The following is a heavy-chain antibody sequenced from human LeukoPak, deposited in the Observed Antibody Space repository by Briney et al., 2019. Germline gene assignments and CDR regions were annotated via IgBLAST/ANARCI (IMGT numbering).Heavy chain of an antibody. CDR2: INPNSGGT. V-gene: IGHV1-2*02. J-gene: IGHJ4*02. Sequence: ASVKVSCKASGYTFTGYYMHWVRQAPGQGLEWMGWINPNSGGTNYAQKFQGRVTMTRDTSISTAYMELNRLRPDDTAVYYCARDRGDGSARYWGQGTLVTVSS. CDR1: GYTFTGYY. CDR3: ARDRGDGSARY. D-gene: IGHD5-24*01.